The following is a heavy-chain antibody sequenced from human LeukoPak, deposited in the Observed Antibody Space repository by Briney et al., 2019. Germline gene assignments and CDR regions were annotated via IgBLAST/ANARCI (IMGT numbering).Heavy chain of an antibody. CDR3: VRVSEYVNARGFYYYMDV. D-gene: IGHD2-2*01. J-gene: IGHJ6*03. CDR2: IYTSGST. CDR1: GYSISSGYY. Sequence: SETLSLTCTVSGYSISSGYYWGWIRPPAGKGLEWIGRIYTSGSTNYNPSLKSRVTMSVDTSKNQFSLKLSSVSAADTAVYYCVRVSEYVNARGFYYYMDVWGEGTTVTVSS. V-gene: IGHV4-4*07.